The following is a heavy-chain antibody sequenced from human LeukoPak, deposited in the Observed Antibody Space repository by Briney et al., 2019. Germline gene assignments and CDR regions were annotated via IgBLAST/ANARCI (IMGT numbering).Heavy chain of an antibody. CDR2: IWYDGSNK. CDR3: AKDRPDAFDI. J-gene: IGHJ3*02. Sequence: QPGGSLRLSCAASGFTFSSYGMHWVRQDPGKGLEWVAFIWYDGSNKYYADSVKGRFTISRDNSKNTLYLQMNSLRAEDTAVYYCAKDRPDAFDIWGQGTMVTVSS. CDR1: GFTFSSYG. V-gene: IGHV3-30*02.